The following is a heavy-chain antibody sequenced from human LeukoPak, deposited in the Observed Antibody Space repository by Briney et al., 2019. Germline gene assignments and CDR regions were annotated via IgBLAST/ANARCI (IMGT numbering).Heavy chain of an antibody. CDR1: GFTFSSYW. Sequence: GGSLRLSCAASGFTFSSYWMSWVRQAPGKGLEWVANMKYDGSEKDYVDSVKGRFTISRDNAENSLYLHMDSLRAEDTAVYYCARDIAPAGLFFDYWGRGTLVTVSS. CDR2: MKYDGSEK. V-gene: IGHV3-7*01. J-gene: IGHJ4*02. D-gene: IGHD6-13*01. CDR3: ARDIAPAGLFFDY.